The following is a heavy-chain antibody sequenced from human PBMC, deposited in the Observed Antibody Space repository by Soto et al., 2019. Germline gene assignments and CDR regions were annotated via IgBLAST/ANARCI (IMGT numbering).Heavy chain of an antibody. J-gene: IGHJ6*03. Sequence: PSETLSLTCAVYGGSFSGYYWSWIRQPPGKGLEWIGEINHSGSTNYNPSLKSRVTISVDTSKNQFSLKLSSVTAADTAVYYCARGRVFYYDFWSGYSRHKDYMDVWGKGTTVTVSS. CDR2: INHSGST. V-gene: IGHV4-34*01. CDR3: ARGRVFYYDFWSGYSRHKDYMDV. CDR1: GGSFSGYY. D-gene: IGHD3-3*01.